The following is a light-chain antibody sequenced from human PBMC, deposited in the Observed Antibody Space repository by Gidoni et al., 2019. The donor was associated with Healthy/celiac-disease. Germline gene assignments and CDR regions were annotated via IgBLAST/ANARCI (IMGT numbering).Light chain of an antibody. Sequence: EIVITQSPPTLSVSPGERATLSGRASQSVTSNLVWYQQKPGQAPSLLLYGASTRATGIPAMFSGSGSGTEFTLTISSLQSEDFAVYYCQQYNNCPPYTFGQGTKLEIK. CDR2: GAS. V-gene: IGKV3-15*01. J-gene: IGKJ2*01. CDR3: QQYNNCPPYT. CDR1: QSVTSN.